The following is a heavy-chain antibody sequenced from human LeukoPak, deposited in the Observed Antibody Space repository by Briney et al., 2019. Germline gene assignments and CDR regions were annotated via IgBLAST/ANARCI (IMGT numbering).Heavy chain of an antibody. CDR1: GYTFTSYG. CDR2: ISAYNGNT. Sequence: ASVKVSCKASGYTFTSYGISWVRQAPGQGLEWMGWISAYNGNTNYAQKLQGRVTMTTDTSTSTAYMELRSLRSDDTAVYYCAREWNYYDSSGYYQDYWGQGTLVTVSS. J-gene: IGHJ4*02. V-gene: IGHV1-18*01. D-gene: IGHD3-22*01. CDR3: AREWNYYDSSGYYQDY.